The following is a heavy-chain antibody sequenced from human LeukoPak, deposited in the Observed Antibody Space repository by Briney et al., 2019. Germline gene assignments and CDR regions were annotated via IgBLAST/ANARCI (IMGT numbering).Heavy chain of an antibody. CDR1: GFTFSSYA. CDR3: AKVSNYDLWSGYYSFDY. CDR2: ISGSGGST. Sequence: GGSLRLSCEASGFTFSSYAMSWVRQAPGKGLEWVSAISGSGGSTYYADSVKGRFTISRDNSKNTLYLQMNSLRAEDTAVYYCAKVSNYDLWSGYYSFDYWGQGTLVTVSS. V-gene: IGHV3-23*01. D-gene: IGHD3-3*01. J-gene: IGHJ4*02.